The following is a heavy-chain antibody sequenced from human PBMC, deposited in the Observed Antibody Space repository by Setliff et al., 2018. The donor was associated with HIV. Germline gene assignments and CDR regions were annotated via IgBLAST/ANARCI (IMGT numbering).Heavy chain of an antibody. CDR1: GGSISSGSYY. Sequence: SETLSLTCTVSGGSISSGSYYWSWIRQPAGKGLEWIGHIYTSGNTNHNPSLKSRVTISVDTSENQFSLKLSSVTATDTAVYYCARGNSRRLRVHYYYYYMDVWGKGTTVTVSS. CDR3: ARGNSRRLRVHYYYYYMDV. CDR2: IYTSGNT. V-gene: IGHV4-61*09. D-gene: IGHD4-17*01. J-gene: IGHJ6*03.